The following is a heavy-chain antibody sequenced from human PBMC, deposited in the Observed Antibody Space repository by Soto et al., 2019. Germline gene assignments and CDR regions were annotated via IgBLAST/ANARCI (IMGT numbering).Heavy chain of an antibody. J-gene: IGHJ5*02. Sequence: QVQLQQWGAGLLKPSETLSLTCAVYGGSFSGYYWSWIRQPPGKGLEWIGEINHSGSTNYNPSLKSRGTISVDTSKNQFSLKLSSVTAADTAVYYCARGARILRFLEWLYGWFDPWGQGTLVTDSS. CDR1: GGSFSGYY. V-gene: IGHV4-34*01. CDR3: ARGARILRFLEWLYGWFDP. CDR2: INHSGST. D-gene: IGHD3-3*01.